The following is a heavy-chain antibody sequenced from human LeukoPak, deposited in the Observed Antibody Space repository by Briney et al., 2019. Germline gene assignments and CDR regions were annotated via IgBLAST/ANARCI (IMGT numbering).Heavy chain of an antibody. J-gene: IGHJ4*02. Sequence: ASVKVFCKASGYTFTGYYMHSVRQAPGQGLEWMGWINPNSGGTNYAQKFQGRVTMTRDTSISTAYMELSRLRSDDTAVYYCARAREYSSSGDFDYWGQGTLVTVSS. CDR3: ARAREYSSSGDFDY. V-gene: IGHV1-2*02. CDR1: GYTFTGYY. D-gene: IGHD6-6*01. CDR2: INPNSGGT.